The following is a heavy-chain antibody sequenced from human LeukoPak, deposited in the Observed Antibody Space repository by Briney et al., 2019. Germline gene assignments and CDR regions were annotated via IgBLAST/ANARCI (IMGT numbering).Heavy chain of an antibody. V-gene: IGHV1-46*01. CDR2: INPSGGST. D-gene: IGHD3-10*01. CDR3: ARDLSHYGSGSLGPYGMDV. J-gene: IGHJ6*02. CDR1: GYTFTSYY. Sequence: ASVKVSCEASGYTFTSYYMHWVRQAPGQGLEWMGIINPSGGSTSYAQKFQGRVTMTRDTSTSTVYMELSSLRSEDTAVYYCARDLSHYGSGSLGPYGMDVWGQGTTVTVSS.